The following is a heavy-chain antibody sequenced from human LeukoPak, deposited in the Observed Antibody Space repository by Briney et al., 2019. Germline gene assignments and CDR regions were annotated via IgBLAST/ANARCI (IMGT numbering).Heavy chain of an antibody. V-gene: IGHV4-34*01. CDR3: ARGDYDFWSGSTPNAFDI. Sequence: SETLSLTCAVYGGSFSGYYWSWVRQPPGKGLEWIGEINHSGSTNYNPSLKSRVTISVDTSKNQFSLKLSSVTAADTAVYYCARGDYDFWSGSTPNAFDIWGQGTMVTVSS. CDR1: GGSFSGYY. D-gene: IGHD3-3*01. J-gene: IGHJ3*02. CDR2: INHSGST.